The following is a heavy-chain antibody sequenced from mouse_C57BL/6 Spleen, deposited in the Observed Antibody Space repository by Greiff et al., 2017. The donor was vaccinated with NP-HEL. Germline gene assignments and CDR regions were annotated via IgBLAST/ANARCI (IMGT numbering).Heavy chain of an antibody. Sequence: EVQGVESGGGLVKPGGSLKLSCAASGFTFSDYGMHWVRQAPEKGLEWVAYISSGSSTIYYADTVKGRFTISRDNAKNTLFLQMTSLRSEDTAMYYCARPIYYGNYFYYAMDYWGQGTSVTVSS. J-gene: IGHJ4*01. CDR2: ISSGSSTI. CDR3: ARPIYYGNYFYYAMDY. D-gene: IGHD2-1*01. CDR1: GFTFSDYG. V-gene: IGHV5-17*01.